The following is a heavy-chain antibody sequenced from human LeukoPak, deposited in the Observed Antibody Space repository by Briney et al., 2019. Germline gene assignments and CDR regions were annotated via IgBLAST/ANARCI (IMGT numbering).Heavy chain of an antibody. V-gene: IGHV4-59*12. CDR1: GGSISSYY. Sequence: SETLSLTCTVSGGSISSYYWSWIRQPPGKGLEWIGYIYHSGSTYYNPSLKSRVTISVDRSKNQFSLKLSSVTAADTAVYYCARAPGATRDYWGQGTLVTVSS. CDR3: ARAPGATRDY. J-gene: IGHJ4*02. D-gene: IGHD1-26*01. CDR2: IYHSGST.